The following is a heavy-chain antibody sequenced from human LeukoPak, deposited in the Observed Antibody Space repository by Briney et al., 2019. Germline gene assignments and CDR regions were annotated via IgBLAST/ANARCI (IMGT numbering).Heavy chain of an antibody. CDR3: ARVGITGTTFGWFDP. CDR2: ISAYNGNT. J-gene: IGHJ5*02. V-gene: IGHV1-18*01. D-gene: IGHD1-20*01. Sequence: GASVKVSCKASGYTFTSYGISWVRQAPGQGLEWMGWISAYNGNTNYAQKLQGRVTMTTDTSTSTAYMELRSLRSDDTAVYYCARVGITGTTFGWFDPWGQGTLVTVSS. CDR1: GYTFTSYG.